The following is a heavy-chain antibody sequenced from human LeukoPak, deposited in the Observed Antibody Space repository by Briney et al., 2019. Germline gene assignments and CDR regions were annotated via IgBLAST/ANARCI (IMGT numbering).Heavy chain of an antibody. CDR3: ARDSYDYVWGSYPRDY. CDR1: GGSISSGSYY. CDR2: IYTSGST. Sequence: PSETLSLTCTVSGGSISSGSYYWSWIRQPAGKGLEWIGRIYTSGSTNYNPSLKSRVTMSVDTSKNQFSLKLSSVTAADTAVYYCARDSYDYVWGSYPRDYWGQGTLVTVSS. D-gene: IGHD3-16*01. V-gene: IGHV4-61*02. J-gene: IGHJ4*02.